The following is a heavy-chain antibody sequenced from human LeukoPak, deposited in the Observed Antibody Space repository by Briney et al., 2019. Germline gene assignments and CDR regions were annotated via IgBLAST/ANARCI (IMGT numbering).Heavy chain of an antibody. CDR1: GFTFNSYG. Sequence: GGSLRLSCAASGFTFNSYGMHWVRQAPGKGLEWISCISRSSRTIYYADPVKGRFTISRDNAKNSLYLQMNSLRAEDTAVYYCAREYGWELPTLNWGQGTLVTVSS. CDR2: ISRSSRTI. V-gene: IGHV3-48*01. J-gene: IGHJ4*02. D-gene: IGHD1-26*01. CDR3: AREYGWELPTLN.